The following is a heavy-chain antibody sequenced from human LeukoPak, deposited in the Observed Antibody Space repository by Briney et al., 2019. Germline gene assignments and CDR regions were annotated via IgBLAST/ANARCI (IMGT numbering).Heavy chain of an antibody. J-gene: IGHJ4*02. Sequence: PGGSLRLSCAASGFTFSSYSMNWVRQAPGRGLEWVSGMSGSGGSAYYADSVKGRFIISRDNSENTLYLQMNTLRAEDTAVYFCAKPYRSGWYYFDSWGLGTPVTVSS. CDR3: AKPYRSGWYYFDS. D-gene: IGHD6-19*01. CDR1: GFTFSSYS. V-gene: IGHV3-23*01. CDR2: MSGSGGSA.